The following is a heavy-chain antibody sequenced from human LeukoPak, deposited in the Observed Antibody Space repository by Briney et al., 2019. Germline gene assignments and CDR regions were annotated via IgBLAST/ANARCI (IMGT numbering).Heavy chain of an antibody. Sequence: GGSLRLSCAASGFTFGSYGMHWVRQAPGKGLEWVAVIWYDGSNKYYADSVKGRFTISRDNSKNTLYLQMNSLRAEDTAVYYCARDLSWFGELDYWNQGTLVTVSS. D-gene: IGHD3-10*01. CDR2: IWYDGSNK. V-gene: IGHV3-33*01. J-gene: IGHJ4*02. CDR1: GFTFGSYG. CDR3: ARDLSWFGELDY.